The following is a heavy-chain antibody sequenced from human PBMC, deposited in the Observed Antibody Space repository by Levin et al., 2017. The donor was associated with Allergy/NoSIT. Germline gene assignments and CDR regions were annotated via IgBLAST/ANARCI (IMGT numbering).Heavy chain of an antibody. CDR3: ARYEGYSYGEFDY. V-gene: IGHV1-2*02. Sequence: ASVKVSCKASGYTFTGYYMHWVRQAPGQGLEWMGWINPNSGGANYAQKFQGRVTMTRDTSISTAYMELSRLRSDDTAVYYCARYEGYSYGEFDYWGQGTLVTVSS. D-gene: IGHD5-18*01. CDR1: GYTFTGYY. J-gene: IGHJ4*02. CDR2: INPNSGGA.